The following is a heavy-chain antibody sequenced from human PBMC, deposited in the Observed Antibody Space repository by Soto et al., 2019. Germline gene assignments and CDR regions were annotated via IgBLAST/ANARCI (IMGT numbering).Heavy chain of an antibody. CDR1: GFTFSSYA. CDR2: ISYDGSNK. J-gene: IGHJ4*02. CDR3: ARDQRRGDGYNNFGY. V-gene: IGHV3-30-3*01. D-gene: IGHD3-10*01. Sequence: QVQLVESGGGVVQPGRSLRLSCAASGFTFSSYAMHWVRQAPGKGLEWVAVISYDGSNKYYADSVKGRFTISRDNSKNTLYLQMNVLRAEDTAVYYCARDQRRGDGYNNFGYWGQGTLVTVSS.